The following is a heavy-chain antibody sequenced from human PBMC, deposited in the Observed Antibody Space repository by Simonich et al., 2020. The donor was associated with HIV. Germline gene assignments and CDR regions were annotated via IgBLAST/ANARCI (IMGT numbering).Heavy chain of an antibody. CDR2: IYPGDSDT. J-gene: IGHJ5*02. Sequence: EVQLVQSGAEVKKPGESLQISCKGSGYSFTSYWFVWVRQMPGKGLEWMGIIYPGDSDTKYSPAFQGQVNISADKYISTAYLQWSSLKASDTAMYYCAKSNGNWFDPWGRGTLVTVSS. D-gene: IGHD7-27*01. V-gene: IGHV5-51*01. CDR3: AKSNGNWFDP. CDR1: GYSFTSYW.